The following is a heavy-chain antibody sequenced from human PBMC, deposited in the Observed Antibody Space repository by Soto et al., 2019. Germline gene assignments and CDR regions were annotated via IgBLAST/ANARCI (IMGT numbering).Heavy chain of an antibody. V-gene: IGHV4-31*03. CDR3: ARLTTIITGAFDD. D-gene: IGHD7-27*01. J-gene: IGHJ4*02. CDR1: GASIGSGSYY. Sequence: PSEILSLTCTVSGASIGSGSYYWSWIRQYPGEGLVWIGHIYDSGRTYYNPSLESRVSISIDTSKNEFSLTLTSVTAADTAVYYCARLTTIITGAFDDWGLGTVVTVSS. CDR2: IYDSGRT.